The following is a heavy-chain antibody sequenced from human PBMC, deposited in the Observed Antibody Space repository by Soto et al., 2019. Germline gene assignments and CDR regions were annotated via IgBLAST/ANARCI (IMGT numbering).Heavy chain of an antibody. J-gene: IGHJ6*02. CDR2: IWYDGSNK. CDR3: ARDLTTYSSSWYSPVGYYYGMDF. D-gene: IGHD6-13*01. V-gene: IGHV3-33*01. CDR1: GFTFSSYC. Sequence: GALRHSCAAAGFTFSSYCMHWVRPAPGKGVGGVGGIWYDGSNKYYADSVKGRFTISRDNSKNTLYLQMNSLRAEDTAVYYCARDLTTYSSSWYSPVGYYYGMDFWGQGTTVTVSS.